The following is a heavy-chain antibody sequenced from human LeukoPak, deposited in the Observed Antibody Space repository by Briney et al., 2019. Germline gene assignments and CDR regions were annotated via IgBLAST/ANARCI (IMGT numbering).Heavy chain of an antibody. CDR3: ARVSSSPPSYYYDSSGYYEGAFDI. Sequence: ASVKVSCKASGYTFTSYYMHWVRQAPGQGLEWMGIINPSGGSTSYAQKFQGRVTMTRDTSTSTVYMELSSLRSEDTAVYYCARVSSSPPSYYYDSSGYYEGAFDIWGQGTMVTVSS. D-gene: IGHD3-22*01. CDR2: INPSGGST. V-gene: IGHV1-46*03. CDR1: GYTFTSYY. J-gene: IGHJ3*02.